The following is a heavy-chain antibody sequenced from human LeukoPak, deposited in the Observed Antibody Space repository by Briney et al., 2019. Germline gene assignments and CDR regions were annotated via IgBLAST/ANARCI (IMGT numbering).Heavy chain of an antibody. D-gene: IGHD4-23*01. CDR3: ARDFGPDYGGNSGLAFDI. V-gene: IGHV4-59*01. Sequence: SETLSLTCTVSGGSLSSYYWNWIRQPPGKGLEWIGHIYYTGSTDYNPSLKSRVTISVDTSKNQFSLKLSSVTAADTAVYYCARDFGPDYGGNSGLAFDIWGQGTMVTVSS. CDR2: IYYTGST. J-gene: IGHJ3*02. CDR1: GGSLSSYY.